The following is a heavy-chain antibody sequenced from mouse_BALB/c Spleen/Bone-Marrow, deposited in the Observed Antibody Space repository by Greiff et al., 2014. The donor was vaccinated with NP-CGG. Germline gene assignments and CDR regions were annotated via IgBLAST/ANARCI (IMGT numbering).Heavy chain of an antibody. D-gene: IGHD2-1*01. J-gene: IGHJ2*01. V-gene: IGHV1-54*01. CDR2: INPGSGGT. CDR1: GYAFTNYL. Sequence: VMLLESGAELVRPGTSVKVSCKASGYAFTNYLIEWVKQRPGQGLEWIGMINPGSGGTNYNEKFKGKATLTADKSSSTAYMQLSSLTSDDSAVYFCARELLYGNYSDYWGQGTTLTVSS. CDR3: ARELLYGNYSDY.